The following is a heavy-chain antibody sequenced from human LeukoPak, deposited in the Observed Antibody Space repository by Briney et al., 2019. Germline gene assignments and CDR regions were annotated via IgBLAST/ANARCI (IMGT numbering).Heavy chain of an antibody. J-gene: IGHJ4*02. CDR2: ISYDGSNK. Sequence: PGGSLRLSCAASGFTFSSYAMHWVRQAPGKGLEWVAVISYDGSNKYYADSVKGRFTISRYNSKNTLYLQMNSLRAEDTAVYYCAKDRHDHFDYWGQGTLVTVSS. CDR3: AKDRHDHFDY. V-gene: IGHV3-30-3*01. CDR1: GFTFSSYA.